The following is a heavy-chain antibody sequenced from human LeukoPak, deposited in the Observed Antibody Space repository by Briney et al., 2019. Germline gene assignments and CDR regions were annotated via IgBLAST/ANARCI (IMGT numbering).Heavy chain of an antibody. CDR2: IYYSGST. CDR3: ARRSHDYGGKEYYFDY. V-gene: IGHV4-39*01. Sequence: PSETLSLTCTVSGGSISSSSYYWGWIRQPPGKGLEWIGSIYYSGSTYYNPSLKSRVTISVDTSKNQFSLKLSSVTAADTAVYYCARRSHDYGGKEYYFDYWGQGTLVTVSS. J-gene: IGHJ4*02. CDR1: GGSISSSSYY. D-gene: IGHD4-23*01.